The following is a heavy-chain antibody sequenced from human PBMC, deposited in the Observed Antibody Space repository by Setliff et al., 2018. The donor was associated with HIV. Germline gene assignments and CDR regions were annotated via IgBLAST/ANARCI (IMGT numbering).Heavy chain of an antibody. CDR1: GYTFTSYY. CDR3: AADNYNCNSFDS. Sequence: ASVKVSCKASGYTFTSYYMHWVRQAPGQGLEWMGWINPNGGYTNYAQKFLGRVTMTQDTSFTTAYLELSRLGSDDTAVYYCAADNYNCNSFDSWGQGSLVTV. CDR2: INPNGGYT. V-gene: IGHV1-2*02. D-gene: IGHD3-3*01. J-gene: IGHJ4*02.